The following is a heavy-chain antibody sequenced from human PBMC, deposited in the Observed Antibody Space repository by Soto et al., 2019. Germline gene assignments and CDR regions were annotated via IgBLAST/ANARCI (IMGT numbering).Heavy chain of an antibody. CDR1: GYTFTSYD. V-gene: IGHV1-8*01. CDR3: ARVRYSYGYELIYYFDY. CDR2: MNPNSGNT. J-gene: IGHJ4*02. D-gene: IGHD5-18*01. Sequence: ASVKVSCKASGYTFTSYDINWVRQATGQGLEWMGWMNPNSGNTGYAQKFQGRVTMTRNTSISTAYMELSGLRSEDTAVYYCARVRYSYGYELIYYFDYWGQGTLVTVSS.